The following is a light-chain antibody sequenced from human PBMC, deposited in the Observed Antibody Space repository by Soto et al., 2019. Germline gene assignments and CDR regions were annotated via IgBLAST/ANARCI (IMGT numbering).Light chain of an antibody. J-gene: IGKJ1*01. CDR2: GAS. CDR1: QSVSSN. V-gene: IGKV3-15*01. CDR3: QQYNNCPPWT. Sequence: EIVMTQSPATLSVSPGERATLSCRASQSVSSNLAWYQQKPGQAPRLPIYGASTRATGIPARFSGSGSGTEFTLTISSLQSEDFAVYYCQQYNNCPPWTFGQGTKVDIK.